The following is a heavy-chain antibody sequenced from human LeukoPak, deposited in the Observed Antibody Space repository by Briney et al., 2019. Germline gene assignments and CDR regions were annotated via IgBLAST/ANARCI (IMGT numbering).Heavy chain of an antibody. CDR3: ARQTGSGLFILP. D-gene: IGHD3/OR15-3a*01. CDR1: GGSFSGYY. J-gene: IGHJ4*02. CDR2: INHSGST. V-gene: IGHV4-34*01. Sequence: PSETLSLTCAVYGGSFSGYYWSWIRQPPGKGLEWIGEINHSGSTNYNPSLKSRVTISVDTSKNQFSLKLSSVTAADTAVYYCARQTGSGLFILPGGQGTLVTVSS.